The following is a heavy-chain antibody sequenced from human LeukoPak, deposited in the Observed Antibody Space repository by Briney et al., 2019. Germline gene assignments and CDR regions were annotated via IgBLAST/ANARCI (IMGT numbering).Heavy chain of an antibody. CDR1: GGTFSSYA. Sequence: GASVKVSCKASGGTFSSYAISWVRQAPGQGLEWMGGIIPIFGTANYAQKFQGRVTITADESTSTAYMELSSLRSEDTAVYYCARAGVRYCSGWYYFDYWGQGTLVTVSS. CDR2: IIPIFGTA. V-gene: IGHV1-69*13. J-gene: IGHJ4*02. CDR3: ARAGVRYCSGWYYFDY. D-gene: IGHD6-19*01.